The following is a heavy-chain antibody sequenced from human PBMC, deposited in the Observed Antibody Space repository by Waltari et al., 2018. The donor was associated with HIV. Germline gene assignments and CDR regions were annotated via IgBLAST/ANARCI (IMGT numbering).Heavy chain of an antibody. D-gene: IGHD3-10*01. Sequence: QLLESGGGWVEPGGSLRLSCEASGFIFTDFAMDWVRQAPGKGLEWVSAIRGGGETFYADSVKGRFTISRDNSKNTLYLQMNSLRADDAAVYYCVKDSGRAADVFDLWGQGTMVTVSS. CDR1: GFIFTDFA. CDR3: VKDSGRAADVFDL. V-gene: IGHV3-23*01. J-gene: IGHJ3*01. CDR2: IRGGGET.